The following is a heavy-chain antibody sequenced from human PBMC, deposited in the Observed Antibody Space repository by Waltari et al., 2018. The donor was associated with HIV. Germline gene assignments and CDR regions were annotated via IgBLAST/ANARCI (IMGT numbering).Heavy chain of an antibody. J-gene: IGHJ4*02. CDR3: ARVPYYYDSSGYTV. CDR1: GGPISSSSSY. D-gene: IGHD3-22*01. V-gene: IGHV4-39*07. CDR2: IYYSGST. Sequence: QLQLQESGPGLVKPSETLSLTCTVPGGPISSSSSYWGWIRQPPGKGLEWIGGIYYSGSTYYNPSLKSRVTISVDTSKNQFSLKLSSVTAADTAVYYCARVPYYYDSSGYTVWGQGTLVTVSS.